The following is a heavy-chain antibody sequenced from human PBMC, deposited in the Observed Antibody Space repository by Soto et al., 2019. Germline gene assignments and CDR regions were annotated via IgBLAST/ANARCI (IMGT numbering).Heavy chain of an antibody. CDR1: GFTFSSYA. V-gene: IGHV3-23*01. J-gene: IGHJ6*02. CDR2: ISGSGGST. Sequence: GGSLRLSCAASGFTFSSYAMSWVRQAPGKGLEWVSAISGSGGSTYYADSVKGRFTISRDNSKNTLYLQMNSLRAEDTAVYYCAKDVIHRFRNSSVVPAALKKRYYYYYYGMDVWGQGTTVTVSS. D-gene: IGHD2-2*01. CDR3: AKDVIHRFRNSSVVPAALKKRYYYYYYGMDV.